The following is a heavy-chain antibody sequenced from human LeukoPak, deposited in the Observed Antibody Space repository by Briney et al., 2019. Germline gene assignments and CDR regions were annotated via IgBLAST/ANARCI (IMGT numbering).Heavy chain of an antibody. D-gene: IGHD2-15*01. V-gene: IGHV1-18*01. CDR2: ISAYNGNT. CDR1: GYTFISYG. Sequence: ASVKVSCKASGYTFISYGISWVRQAPGQGLEWMGWISAYNGNTNYAQKLQGRVTMTTDTSTSTAYMELRSLRSDDTAVYYCARVSCSGGNCYYFDSWGQGTLVTVSS. J-gene: IGHJ4*02. CDR3: ARVSCSGGNCYYFDS.